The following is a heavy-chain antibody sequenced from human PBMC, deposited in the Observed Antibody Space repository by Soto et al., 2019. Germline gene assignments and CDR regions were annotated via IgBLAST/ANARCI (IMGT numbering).Heavy chain of an antibody. Sequence: QLHLQESGPGLVKPSETLSLTCTVSGASSSSSSYYWGWIRQPPGKGLEWIGSIYYSGNTYYNPSLKSRVRISADTSKKQISLKLNSVTAAHSAVYYCASSLPGDTVMITDDAFDIWGRGTMVTVSS. D-gene: IGHD5-18*01. J-gene: IGHJ3*02. V-gene: IGHV4-39*01. CDR1: GASSSSSSYY. CDR3: ASSLPGDTVMITDDAFDI. CDR2: IYYSGNT.